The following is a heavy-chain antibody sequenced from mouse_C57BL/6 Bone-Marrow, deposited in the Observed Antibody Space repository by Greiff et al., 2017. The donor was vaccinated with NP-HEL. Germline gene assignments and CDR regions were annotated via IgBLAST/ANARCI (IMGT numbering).Heavy chain of an antibody. D-gene: IGHD1-1*01. V-gene: IGHV1-61*01. CDR1: GYTFTSYW. J-gene: IGHJ1*03. Sequence: VQLQQPGAELVRPGSSVKLSCKASGYTFTSYWMDWVKQRPGQGLEWIGNIYPSDSETHYNQKFKDKATLTVDKSSSTAYMQLSSLTSEDSAVYYCARTTVVATEYFDVWGTGTTVTVSS. CDR3: ARTTVVATEYFDV. CDR2: IYPSDSET.